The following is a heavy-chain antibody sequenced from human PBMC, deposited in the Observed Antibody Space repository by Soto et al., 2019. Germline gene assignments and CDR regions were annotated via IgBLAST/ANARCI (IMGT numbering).Heavy chain of an antibody. V-gene: IGHV3-21*01. CDR3: ATLTGTSLASYGVDV. J-gene: IGHJ6*02. Sequence: PGGSLRLSCSASGCIFDSHSMNWVRQAPGKGLAWVASISSSSSYIYYADSVKGRFTISRDNAKNSLYLQMNILRAEDTAVYYCATLTGTSLASYGVDVWGQGTTVTVSS. CDR1: GCIFDSHS. CDR2: ISSSSSYI. D-gene: IGHD3-9*01.